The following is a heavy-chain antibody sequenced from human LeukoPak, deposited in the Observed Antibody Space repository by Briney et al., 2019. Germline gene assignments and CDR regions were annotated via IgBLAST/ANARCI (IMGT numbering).Heavy chain of an antibody. CDR1: GFTFSSYA. D-gene: IGHD3-9*01. CDR3: AKSQTGYSDSFDI. V-gene: IGHV3-64D*06. CDR2: ISSNGGST. Sequence: GGSLRLSCSASGFTFSSYAMHWVRQAPGKGLEYVSAISSNGGSTYYADSVKGRFTISRDNSKNTLYLQMSSLRAEDTAVYYCAKSQTGYSDSFDIWGQGTMVTVSP. J-gene: IGHJ3*02.